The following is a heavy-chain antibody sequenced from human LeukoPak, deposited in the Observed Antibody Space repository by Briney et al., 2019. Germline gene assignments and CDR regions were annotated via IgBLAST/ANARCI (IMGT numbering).Heavy chain of an antibody. CDR1: GFTFSSYS. Sequence: GGSLRLSCAASGFTFSSYSMNWVRQAPGKGLEWVSYISSTSSTIDYADSVKGRFTISRDNAKNSLYLQVNSLRAEDTAVYYCARVGYCSSTSCSYYFDYWGQGTLVTVSS. J-gene: IGHJ4*02. D-gene: IGHD2-2*03. V-gene: IGHV3-48*01. CDR3: ARVGYCSSTSCSYYFDY. CDR2: ISSTSSTI.